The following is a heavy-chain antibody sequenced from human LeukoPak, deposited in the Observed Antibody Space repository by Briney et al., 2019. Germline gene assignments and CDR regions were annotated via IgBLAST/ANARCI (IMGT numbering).Heavy chain of an antibody. V-gene: IGHV3-9*01. Sequence: GGSLRLSCAASGFTFDDYAMHWVRQAPGKGLEWVSGISWNSGSIGYADSVKGRFTISRDNSKNTLYLQMNSLRAEDTAFYYCARVESFYWDSWGQGTLVTVSS. D-gene: IGHD3-16*02. J-gene: IGHJ4*02. CDR2: ISWNSGSI. CDR3: ARVESFYWDS. CDR1: GFTFDDYA.